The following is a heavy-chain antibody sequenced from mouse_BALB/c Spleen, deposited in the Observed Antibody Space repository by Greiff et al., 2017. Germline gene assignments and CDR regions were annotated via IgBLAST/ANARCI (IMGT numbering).Heavy chain of an antibody. CDR1: GYSFTSYY. V-gene: IGHV1-28*01. CDR2: IDPFNGGT. CDR3: ASWNYYFDY. Sequence: EVQLQQSGPELMKPGASVKISCKASGYSFTSYYMHWVKQSHGKSLEWIGYIDPFNGGTSYIQKFKGKATLTVDKSSSTAYMHLSSLTSEDSAVYYCASWNYYFDYWGQGTTLTVSS. J-gene: IGHJ2*01.